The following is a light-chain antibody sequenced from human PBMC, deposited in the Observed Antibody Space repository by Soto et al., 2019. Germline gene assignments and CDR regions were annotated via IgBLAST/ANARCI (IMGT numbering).Light chain of an antibody. V-gene: IGKV3-15*01. CDR3: QQRSDWPWT. Sequence: EIVLTQSPATLSLSPGERATLSCRASQSVSSNLAWYQQKPGQAPRLLIYGASTRATGIPARFSGSGSGTEFTLTISSLQSEDFAVYYCQQRSDWPWTFGQGTKVDIK. J-gene: IGKJ1*01. CDR2: GAS. CDR1: QSVSSN.